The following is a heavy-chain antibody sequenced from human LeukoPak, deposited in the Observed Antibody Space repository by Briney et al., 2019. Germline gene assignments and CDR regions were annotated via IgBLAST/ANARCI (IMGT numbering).Heavy chain of an antibody. V-gene: IGHV3-30-3*01. Sequence: PGGSLRLSCAASGFTFSSYAMHWVRQAPGKGLEWVAVISYDGSNKYYADSVKGRFTISRDNSKNTLYLQMNSLRAEDTAVYHCAGYGMATIPYWGQGTLVTVSS. CDR1: GFTFSSYA. J-gene: IGHJ4*02. CDR2: ISYDGSNK. D-gene: IGHD5-24*01. CDR3: AGYGMATIPY.